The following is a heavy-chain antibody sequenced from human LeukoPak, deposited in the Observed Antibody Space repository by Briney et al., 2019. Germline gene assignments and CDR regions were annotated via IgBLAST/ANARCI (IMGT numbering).Heavy chain of an antibody. J-gene: IGHJ4*02. Sequence: GGSLRLSCAASGFTYEDYGMSWVRQAPGKGLEWVSGINWNGGSTGYADSVKGRFTISRDNAKKSLYLKMNNLRGEDTALYYCVRDYCGGDCYPFDYWGRGTLVTVSS. V-gene: IGHV3-20*04. CDR3: VRDYCGGDCYPFDY. D-gene: IGHD2-21*02. CDR1: GFTYEDYG. CDR2: INWNGGST.